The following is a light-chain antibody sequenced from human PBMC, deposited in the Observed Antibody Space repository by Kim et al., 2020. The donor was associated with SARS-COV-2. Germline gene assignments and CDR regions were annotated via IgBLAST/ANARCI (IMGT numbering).Light chain of an antibody. CDR2: ETS. J-gene: IGKJ4*01. CDR3: QQRYNWPLT. V-gene: IGKV3-11*01. CDR1: QSVGSA. Sequence: WYPGETAPPSCRASQSVGSALAWFQQKPGQAPRLLVFETSNRATGIPARFSGSGSGTAFTLTISSLEPEDFAVYYCQQRYNWPLTFGGGTKVDIK.